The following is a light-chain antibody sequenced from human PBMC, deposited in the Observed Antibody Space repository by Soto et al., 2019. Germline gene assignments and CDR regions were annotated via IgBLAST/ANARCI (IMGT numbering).Light chain of an antibody. CDR3: QPYNNSPFS. CDR1: QDVTTN. J-gene: IGKJ3*01. CDR2: DIS. Sequence: EISMTQVPPILYASPVGEATRSCRAAQDVTTNFAWYQLRRGQPPRLLIYDISTRATGVPARFSGSGSGTEFTLTISGLQSEDFSLYFVQPYNNSPFSFGPGTRWIP. V-gene: IGKV3-15*01.